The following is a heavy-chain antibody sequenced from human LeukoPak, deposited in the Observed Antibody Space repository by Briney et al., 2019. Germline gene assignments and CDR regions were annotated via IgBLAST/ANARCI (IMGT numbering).Heavy chain of an antibody. CDR2: IKQDGSEK. D-gene: IGHD4-11*01. CDR3: TRVEETATTAAIIRKYSYYYYYMDV. CDR1: GFTFSAYD. J-gene: IGHJ6*03. Sequence: GGSLRLSCAASGFTFSAYDMHWVRQAPGKGPEWVANIKQDGSEKHYVDSVKGRFTISRDNAKNSLYLQMSSLRAEDTAVYYCTRVEETATTAAIIRKYSYYYYYMDVWGKGNTVTVSS. V-gene: IGHV3-7*01.